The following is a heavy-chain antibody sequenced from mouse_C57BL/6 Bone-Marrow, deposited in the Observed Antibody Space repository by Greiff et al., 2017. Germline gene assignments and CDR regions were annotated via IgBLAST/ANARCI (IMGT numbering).Heavy chain of an antibody. D-gene: IGHD2-5*01. CDR3: APLYYSNYDWYFDV. CDR1: GYTFTSYG. J-gene: IGHJ1*03. CDR2: IYPRSGNT. V-gene: IGHV1-81*01. Sequence: QVQLKQSGAELARPGASVKLSCKASGYTFTSYGISWVKQRTGQGLEWIGEIYPRSGNTYYNEKFKGKATLTADKSSSTAYMELRSLTSEDSAVYFCAPLYYSNYDWYFDVWGTGTTVTVSS.